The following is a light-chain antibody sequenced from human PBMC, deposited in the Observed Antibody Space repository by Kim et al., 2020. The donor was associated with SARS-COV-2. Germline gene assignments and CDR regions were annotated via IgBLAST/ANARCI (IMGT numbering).Light chain of an antibody. CDR1: QTITSS. J-gene: IGKJ2*01. Sequence: SASVGDRVTITCRASQTITSSLNWYQQIPGKAPKLLIYDTSSLQSGIPSRFSGSGSGTDFTLTISSLQPDDFATYYCQQSSGFPYTFGQGTKLEI. CDR3: QQSSGFPYT. CDR2: DTS. V-gene: IGKV1-39*01.